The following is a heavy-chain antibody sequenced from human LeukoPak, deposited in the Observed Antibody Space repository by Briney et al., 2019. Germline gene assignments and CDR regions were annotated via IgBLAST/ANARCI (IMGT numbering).Heavy chain of an antibody. J-gene: IGHJ6*02. CDR2: INPNSGGT. CDR3: ARDWGEAYYYYGMDV. CDR1: GYTFTGYY. Sequence: ASVKVSCKVSGYTFTGYYMHWVRQAPGQGLEWMGWINPNSGGTNYAQKFQGWVTMTRDTSISTAYMELSRLRSDDTAVYYCARDWGEAYYYYGMDVWGQGTTVTVSS. V-gene: IGHV1-2*04. D-gene: IGHD3-16*01.